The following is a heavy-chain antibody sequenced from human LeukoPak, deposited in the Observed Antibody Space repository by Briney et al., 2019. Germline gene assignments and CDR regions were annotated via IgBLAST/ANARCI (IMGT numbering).Heavy chain of an antibody. J-gene: IGHJ3*02. CDR1: GFTFSDYT. Sequence: TTGGSLRLSFAASGFTFSDYTMNWVRLAPGKGLEWVSSISGSSNYIYYADSVKGRFTISRGNAKNSLYLQMNSLRVEDTAVYYCARDESGDNDAFDIWGQGTMVTVSS. D-gene: IGHD2-21*01. CDR2: ISGSSNYI. V-gene: IGHV3-21*01. CDR3: ARDESGDNDAFDI.